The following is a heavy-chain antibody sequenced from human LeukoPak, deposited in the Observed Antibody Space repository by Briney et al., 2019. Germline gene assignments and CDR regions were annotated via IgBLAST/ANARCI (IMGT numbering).Heavy chain of an antibody. CDR3: AKDPYYYDSSGPSYFDY. CDR1: GFTFSSYA. J-gene: IGHJ4*02. Sequence: GGSLRLSCAASGFTFSSYAMSWVRQAPGKGLEWVSAISGSGGSTYYADSVKGRFTISRDNSKNTLYLQMNSLRAEDTAVYYCAKDPYYYDSSGPSYFDYWGQGTLVTVSS. V-gene: IGHV3-23*01. D-gene: IGHD3-22*01. CDR2: ISGSGGST.